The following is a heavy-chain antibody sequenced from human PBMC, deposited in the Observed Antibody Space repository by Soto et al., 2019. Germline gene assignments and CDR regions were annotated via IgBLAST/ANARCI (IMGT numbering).Heavy chain of an antibody. CDR2: INHSGST. Sequence: SETMSLTCAVYGGSFSSYDWSWIRTTPGKGLEWIGEINHSGSTNYNPSLKSRVTISVDTSKNQFSLKLSSVTAADTAVYYCARRSQGYNWNYEYYYYYMDVWGKGTTVTVSS. D-gene: IGHD1-7*01. J-gene: IGHJ6*03. CDR1: GGSFSSYD. CDR3: ARRSQGYNWNYEYYYYYMDV. V-gene: IGHV4-34*01.